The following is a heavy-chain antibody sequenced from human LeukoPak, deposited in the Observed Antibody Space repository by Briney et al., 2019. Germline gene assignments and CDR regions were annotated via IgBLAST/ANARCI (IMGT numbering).Heavy chain of an antibody. CDR3: ARGDPMVLSR. D-gene: IGHD3-10*01. CDR1: GGSISSYY. Sequence: ASETLSLTCTVSGGSISSYYWSWIRQPPGKGLEWIGYIYYSGSTNYNPSLKSRVTISVDTSRNQFSLKLSSVTAADTAVYYCARGDPMVLSRWGQGTLVTVSS. CDR2: IYYSGST. V-gene: IGHV4-59*01. J-gene: IGHJ4*02.